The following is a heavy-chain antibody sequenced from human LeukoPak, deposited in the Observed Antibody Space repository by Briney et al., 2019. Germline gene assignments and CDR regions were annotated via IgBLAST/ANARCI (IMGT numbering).Heavy chain of an antibody. CDR2: IYTSGST. CDR1: GGSISSYY. Sequence: PSETLSLTCTVSGGSISSYYWSWIRQPAGKGLEWIGRIYTSGSTNYNPSLKSRVTMSVDTSKNQFSLKLSSVTAADTAVYYCARDGKYSSSWFRSFDYSGQGTLVTVSS. CDR3: ARDGKYSSSWFRSFDY. D-gene: IGHD6-13*01. J-gene: IGHJ4*02. V-gene: IGHV4-4*07.